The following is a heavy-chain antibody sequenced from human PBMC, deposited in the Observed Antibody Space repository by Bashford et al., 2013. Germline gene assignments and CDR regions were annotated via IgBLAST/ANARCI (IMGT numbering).Heavy chain of an antibody. CDR2: IAVGSGIT. V-gene: IGHV1-58*01. D-gene: IGHD2-2*01. J-gene: IGHJ6*02. Sequence: RPRKWLGWIAVGSGITNYAQKFQERVTITRDMSTSTVYMEVSSLSSEDTAIYYCAAHKIFCSSTNCDQVDVWGQGTTVTVSS. CDR3: AAHKIFCSSTNCDQVDV.